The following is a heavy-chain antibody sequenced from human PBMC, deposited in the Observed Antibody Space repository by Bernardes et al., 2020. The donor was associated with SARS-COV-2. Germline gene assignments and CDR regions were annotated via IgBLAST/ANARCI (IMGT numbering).Heavy chain of an antibody. CDR2: ISYDGSNR. CDR3: AKVGAVDYYYYGMDV. Sequence: GSLRLSCAASGFTFSNSGMHWVRQAPGKGLEWVAVISYDGSNRYYADSVKGRFTISRDNSKSTLYLQMNSLRAEDTAVYYCAKVGAVDYYYYGMDVWGQGTTVTVSS. CDR1: GFTFSNSG. V-gene: IGHV3-30*18. J-gene: IGHJ6*02. D-gene: IGHD3-16*01.